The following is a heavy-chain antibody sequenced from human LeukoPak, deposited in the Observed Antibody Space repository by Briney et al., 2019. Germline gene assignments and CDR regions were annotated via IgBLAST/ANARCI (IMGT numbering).Heavy chain of an antibody. CDR3: AKDMGYSSGYDLDY. CDR2: ISWNSGTI. Sequence: PGRPLRLSCAASGFTFDDYAMHWVRQAPGKGLEWVSGISWNSGTIGYADSVKGRFTISRDNAKNSLYLQMNSLRAEDTALYYCAKDMGYSSGYDLDYWGQGTLVTVSS. CDR1: GFTFDDYA. D-gene: IGHD6-19*01. J-gene: IGHJ4*02. V-gene: IGHV3-9*01.